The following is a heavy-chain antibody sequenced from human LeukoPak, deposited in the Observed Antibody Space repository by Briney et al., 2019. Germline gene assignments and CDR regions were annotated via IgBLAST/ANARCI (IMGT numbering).Heavy chain of an antibody. V-gene: IGHV3-30*15. CDR2: ISYDGNNK. CDR1: GFTFSSYA. Sequence: GPLRLSCAASGFTFSSYAMHWVRQAPGKGLEWVAVISYDGNNKYYADSVKGRFTISRDNSKNTLYLQMSSLRVEDTAVYYCASSRSGWIYFDYWGQGTLVTVSS. D-gene: IGHD6-19*01. CDR3: ASSRSGWIYFDY. J-gene: IGHJ4*02.